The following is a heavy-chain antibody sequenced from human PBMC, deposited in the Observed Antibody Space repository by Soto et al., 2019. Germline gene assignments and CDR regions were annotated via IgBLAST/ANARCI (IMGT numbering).Heavy chain of an antibody. J-gene: IGHJ6*02. CDR1: GFTFGDYS. CDR3: ARPHKDRPIYYGLDV. V-gene: IGHV3-48*02. CDR2: INSRSSSL. Sequence: EVQLVESGGGLVQPGGSLRLSCVASGFTFGDYSMIWVRQAPGKGLEWVSYINSRSSSLYYADSVKGRFTISRDNVWNSLYLHMNSLRDEDTAVYYCARPHKDRPIYYGLDVWGQGTTVTVSS.